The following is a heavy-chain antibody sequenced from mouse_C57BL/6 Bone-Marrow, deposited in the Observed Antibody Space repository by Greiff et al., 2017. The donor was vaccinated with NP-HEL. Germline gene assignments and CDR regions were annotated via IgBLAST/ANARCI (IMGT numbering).Heavy chain of an antibody. CDR2: IRLKSDNYAT. D-gene: IGHD2-5*01. CDR1: GFTFSNYW. CDR3: TGGGSNYFYAMDY. V-gene: IGHV6-3*01. Sequence: EVHLVESGGGLVQPGGSMKLSCVASGFTFSNYWMNWVRQSPEKGLEWVAQIRLKSDNYATHYAESVKGRFTISRDDSKSSVYLQMNNLRAEDTGIYYCTGGGSNYFYAMDYWGQGTSVTVSS. J-gene: IGHJ4*01.